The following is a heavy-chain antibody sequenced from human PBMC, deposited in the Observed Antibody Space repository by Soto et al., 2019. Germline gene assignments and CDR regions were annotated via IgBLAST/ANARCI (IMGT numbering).Heavy chain of an antibody. J-gene: IGHJ4*02. D-gene: IGHD2-2*01. V-gene: IGHV3-21*01. Sequence: TGGSLRLSCTVSGFAFNNYGINWVRQAPGKGLEWVSSISKSDYTYYSDSVKGRFAISRDNAKSSVSLQMNTLRVEDTAVYYCAREDSIIIPAVSDFWGQGTLVTRLL. CDR1: GFAFNNYG. CDR3: AREDSIIIPAVSDF. CDR2: ISKSDYT.